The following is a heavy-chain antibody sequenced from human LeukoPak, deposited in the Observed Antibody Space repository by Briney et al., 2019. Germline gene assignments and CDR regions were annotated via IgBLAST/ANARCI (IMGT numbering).Heavy chain of an antibody. V-gene: IGHV1-46*01. D-gene: IGHD2-2*01. Sequence: ASVKVSCKASGYTFTSYYMHWVRQAPGQGLEWMGIINPSGGSTSYAQKFQGRVTMTRDTSTSTVYMELRRLRCEDTAVYYCARVNCSSTSCSGGWFDPWGQGTLVTVSS. J-gene: IGHJ5*02. CDR1: GYTFTSYY. CDR2: INPSGGST. CDR3: ARVNCSSTSCSGGWFDP.